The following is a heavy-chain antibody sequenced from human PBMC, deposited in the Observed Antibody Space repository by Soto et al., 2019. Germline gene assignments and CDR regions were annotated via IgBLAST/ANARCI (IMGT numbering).Heavy chain of an antibody. Sequence: QVQLVQSGAEVKEPGDSVRVSCEASGYTFTAYYIHWVRQAPGQGLEWMGWINPKFGDTTYAQDFQGRLTLTREMSSSTVYMDLSRLTSDDTAIYYCARNMDYYYGPGSGNGHGVWGQGTTVNVFS. CDR2: INPKFGDT. CDR1: GYTFTAYY. V-gene: IGHV1-2*02. J-gene: IGHJ6*02. CDR3: ARNMDYYYGPGSGNGHGV. D-gene: IGHD3-10*01.